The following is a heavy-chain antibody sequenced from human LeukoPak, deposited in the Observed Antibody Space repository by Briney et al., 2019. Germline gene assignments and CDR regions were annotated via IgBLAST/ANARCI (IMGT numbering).Heavy chain of an antibody. CDR2: IYNTVTT. D-gene: IGHD3-10*01. CDR3: ARVSFYGSGSLFVDY. V-gene: IGHV4-59*01. J-gene: IGHJ4*02. CDR1: GVSISNNY. Sequence: SETLSLTCSVSGVSISNNYWSWIRQPPGKGLEWIGYIYNTVTTNYNPSLKSRVTMSVDKSKNQFSLNLSSVTAADTAVYYCARVSFYGSGSLFVDYWGQGTMVIVSS.